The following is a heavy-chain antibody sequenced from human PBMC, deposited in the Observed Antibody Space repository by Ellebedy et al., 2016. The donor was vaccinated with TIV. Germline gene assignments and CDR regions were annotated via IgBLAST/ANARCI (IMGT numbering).Heavy chain of an antibody. CDR1: AGSISGYF. J-gene: IGHJ6*02. CDR2: VHHSGST. Sequence: PSETLSLTCTVSAGSISGYFWNWIRQPPGKGLEWIGYVHHSGSTSYNPSLKSRVTISLDASKNHFSLKLSSVTAADTAVYYCARDPTDILTGQIYGMDVWGQGTTVTVSS. CDR3: ARDPTDILTGQIYGMDV. V-gene: IGHV4-59*01. D-gene: IGHD3-9*01.